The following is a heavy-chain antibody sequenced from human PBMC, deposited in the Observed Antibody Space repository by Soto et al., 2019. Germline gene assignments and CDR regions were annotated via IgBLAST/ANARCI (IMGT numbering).Heavy chain of an antibody. CDR1: GFALNTYD. CDR2: IATGGDRI. J-gene: IGHJ3*02. CDR3: AGERVLIYAPYDAFNM. Sequence: EEQLVESGGGLVQPGGSLRFSCTSSGFALNTYDMNWVRQAPGKDLEWISHIATGGDRIYYADSVKGRFTISRDNARNSLYLQMNSLRDEDTALYYCAGERVLIYAPYDAFNMWGQGTLVTVSS. D-gene: IGHD2-8*01. V-gene: IGHV3-48*03.